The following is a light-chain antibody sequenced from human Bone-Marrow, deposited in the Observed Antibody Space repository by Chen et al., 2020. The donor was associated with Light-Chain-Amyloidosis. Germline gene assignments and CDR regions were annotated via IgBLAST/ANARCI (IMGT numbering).Light chain of an antibody. V-gene: IGKV2-28*01. CDR2: LGS. J-gene: IGKJ1*01. CDR3: MQALQTPRT. Sequence: DIVMTQSPLSLPVTPGEPASISCRSSQSLLHSNGYTYLDWYRHKPGQSPPLLIYLGSNRASGVPDRFSGSGSGTDFTLKISRVEAEDVGVYYCMQALQTPRTFGQGTKVEIK. CDR1: QSLLHSNGYTY.